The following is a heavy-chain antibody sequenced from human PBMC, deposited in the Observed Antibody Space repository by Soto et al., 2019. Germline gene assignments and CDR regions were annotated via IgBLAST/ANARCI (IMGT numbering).Heavy chain of an antibody. D-gene: IGHD2-15*01. J-gene: IGHJ5*02. CDR1: GGSISSSY. CDR2: IYDDGSA. CDR3: ARDKYCSGGSCRKNWFDP. Sequence: SETLSLTCTVSGGSISSSYWSWIRQPPGKGLEWLAYIYDDGSANYNPSLKSRATISLDMSKNQFSLKLTSVTAADTAVYYCARDKYCSGGSCRKNWFDPWGQGTPVTVSS. V-gene: IGHV4-59*01.